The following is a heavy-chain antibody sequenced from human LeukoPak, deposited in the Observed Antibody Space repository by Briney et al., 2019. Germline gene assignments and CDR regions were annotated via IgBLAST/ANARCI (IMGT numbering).Heavy chain of an antibody. J-gene: IGHJ6*03. D-gene: IGHD6-13*01. Sequence: ASVKVSCKASGYTFTSYDINWVRQATGQGLEWMGWMNPNSGNTGYAQKFQGSVTITRNTSISTAYMELSSLRSEDTAVYYCARSPGYSSSWRYYYYMDVWGKGTTVTVSS. CDR2: MNPNSGNT. CDR1: GYTFTSYD. V-gene: IGHV1-8*03. CDR3: ARSPGYSSSWRYYYYMDV.